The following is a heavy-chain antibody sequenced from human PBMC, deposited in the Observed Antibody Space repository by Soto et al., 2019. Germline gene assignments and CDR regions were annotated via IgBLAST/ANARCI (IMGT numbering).Heavy chain of an antibody. J-gene: IGHJ4*02. D-gene: IGHD5-12*01. V-gene: IGHV3-21*01. Sequence: EVQLVESGGGLVKPGGSLRLSCAASGFTFSSYSMNWVRQAPGKGLEWVSSISSSSSYIYYADSVNGRFTISRDKAKNSLYLQMNSLRAEDTAVYYCARDRRDGYNFDYWGQGTLVTVSS. CDR1: GFTFSSYS. CDR3: ARDRRDGYNFDY. CDR2: ISSSSSYI.